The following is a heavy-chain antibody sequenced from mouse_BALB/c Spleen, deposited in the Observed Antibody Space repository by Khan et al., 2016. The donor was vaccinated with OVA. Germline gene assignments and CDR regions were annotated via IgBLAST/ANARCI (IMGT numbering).Heavy chain of an antibody. CDR2: ISSLAYNF. Sequence: EVELVESGGGLVQPGGSRKLSCAASGFTFSDYGMAWIRQGPGKGPVWITFISSLAYNFYYADTVTGRFTISSENAKNTLSLAMNSLRSEDTAMYYCARGGTGVFAYWGQGTLVTVSA. CDR1: GFTFSDYG. J-gene: IGHJ3*01. D-gene: IGHD3-1*01. CDR3: ARGGTGVFAY. V-gene: IGHV5-15*02.